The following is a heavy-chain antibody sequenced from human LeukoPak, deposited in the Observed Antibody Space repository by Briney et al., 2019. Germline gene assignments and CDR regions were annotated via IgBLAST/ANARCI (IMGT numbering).Heavy chain of an antibody. J-gene: IGHJ3*02. CDR2: ISSSGSII. Sequence: PGGSLRLSCAASGFTFSSYAMSWVRQAPGKGLEGVSYISSSGSIIYYTDSVKGRFTISRDNAKNSLYLQMNSLRAEDTAVYYCARDPMGARAFDIWGQGTMVTVSS. CDR1: GFTFSSYA. CDR3: ARDPMGARAFDI. V-gene: IGHV3-48*04. D-gene: IGHD1-26*01.